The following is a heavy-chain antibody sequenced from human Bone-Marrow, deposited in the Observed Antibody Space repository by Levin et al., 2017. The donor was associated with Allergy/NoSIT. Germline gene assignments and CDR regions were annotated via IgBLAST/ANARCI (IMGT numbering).Heavy chain of an antibody. CDR1: GFTFNNYA. Sequence: PGGSLRLSCAASGFTFNNYAMVWVRQCPGQRPEWVSIISSGGDTYSIDSVKGRFTISRDNSKNTLYLQMNSLRAEDTAIYYCAKGTLASCSGPICYPLDFWGQGTLVTVSS. V-gene: IGHV3-23*01. CDR2: ISSGGDT. D-gene: IGHD2-15*01. CDR3: AKGTLASCSGPICYPLDF. J-gene: IGHJ4*02.